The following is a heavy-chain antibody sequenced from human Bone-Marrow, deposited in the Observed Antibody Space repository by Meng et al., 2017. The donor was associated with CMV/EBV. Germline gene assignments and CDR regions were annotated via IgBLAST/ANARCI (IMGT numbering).Heavy chain of an antibody. Sequence: GESLKISCAASGFTFSNAWMSWVRQAPGKGLEWVGRIKSKTDGGTTDYAAPVKGRFTISRDDSKNTLYLQMNSLKTEDTAVYYCTTEAVAGPLSPYYFAYWGPGTLVTGSS. J-gene: IGHJ4*02. CDR2: IKSKTDGGTT. V-gene: IGHV3-15*01. CDR1: GFTFSNAW. CDR3: TTEAVAGPLSPYYFAY. D-gene: IGHD6-19*01.